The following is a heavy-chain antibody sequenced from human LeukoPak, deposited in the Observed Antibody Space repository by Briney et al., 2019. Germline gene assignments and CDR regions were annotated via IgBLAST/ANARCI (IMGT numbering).Heavy chain of an antibody. D-gene: IGHD1-26*01. V-gene: IGHV3-30*02. Sequence: GGSLRLSCAASGFTFSSYAMSWVRQAPGKGLEWVAFIRYDGSNKYYADSVKGRFTISRDNSKNKLYLQMNSLRAEDTAVYYCAKGPSSGSTTFDYWGQGTLVTVSS. J-gene: IGHJ4*02. CDR3: AKGPSSGSTTFDY. CDR2: IRYDGSNK. CDR1: GFTFSSYA.